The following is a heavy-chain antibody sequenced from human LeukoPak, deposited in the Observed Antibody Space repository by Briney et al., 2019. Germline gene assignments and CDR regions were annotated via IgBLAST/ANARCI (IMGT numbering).Heavy chain of an antibody. Sequence: ASVKVSCKASGGTFSSYAISWVRQTPGQGLEWMGWINPNSGGTNYAQKFQGRVTMTRDTPISTAYMELSRLRSDDTAVYYCARDSSLYSAGFDYWGQGTLVTVSS. CDR2: INPNSGGT. CDR3: ARDSSLYSAGFDY. J-gene: IGHJ4*02. D-gene: IGHD2-8*01. CDR1: GGTFSSYA. V-gene: IGHV1-2*02.